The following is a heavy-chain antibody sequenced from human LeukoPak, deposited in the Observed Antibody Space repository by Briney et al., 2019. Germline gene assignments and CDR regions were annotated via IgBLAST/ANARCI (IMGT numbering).Heavy chain of an antibody. CDR2: ISYDGSNK. CDR3: AKSAMVHFKYYFDY. CDR1: GFTFSSYG. V-gene: IGHV3-30*18. J-gene: IGHJ4*02. D-gene: IGHD5-18*01. Sequence: GGSLRLSCAASGFTFSSYGMHWVRQAPGKGLEWVAVISYDGSNKYYADSVKGRFTISRDNSKNTLYLQMNSLRAEDTAVYYCAKSAMVHFKYYFDYWGQGTLVTVSS.